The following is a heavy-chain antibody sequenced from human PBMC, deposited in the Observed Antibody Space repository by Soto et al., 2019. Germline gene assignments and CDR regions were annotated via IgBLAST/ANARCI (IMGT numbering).Heavy chain of an antibody. Sequence: GGSLRLSCAASGFTFSSHGMHWVRQAPGKGLEWVAVISYDGSNKYYADSVKGRFTISRDNSKNTLYLQMNSLRAEDTAVYYCAKDYYYDSSGYLFDYWGQGTLVTVSS. CDR1: GFTFSSHG. V-gene: IGHV3-30*18. J-gene: IGHJ4*02. D-gene: IGHD3-22*01. CDR2: ISYDGSNK. CDR3: AKDYYYDSSGYLFDY.